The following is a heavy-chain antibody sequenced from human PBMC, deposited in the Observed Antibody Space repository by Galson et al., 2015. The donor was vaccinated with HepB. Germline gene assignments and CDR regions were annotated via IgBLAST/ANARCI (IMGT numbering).Heavy chain of an antibody. Sequence: ASGFSFSGYAMHWVRQAPGKGLEWVTYISYDGSRKYYADSVKGRFTISRDNSKNTLYLQMGSLRTEDTSVYYCARSDYGDYEMRYWGQGTLVAVSS. CDR3: ARSDYGDYEMRY. V-gene: IGHV3-30*04. CDR1: GFSFSGYA. D-gene: IGHD4-17*01. J-gene: IGHJ4*02. CDR2: ISYDGSRK.